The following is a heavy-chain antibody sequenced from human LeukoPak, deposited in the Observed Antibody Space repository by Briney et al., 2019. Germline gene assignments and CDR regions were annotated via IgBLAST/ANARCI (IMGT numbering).Heavy chain of an antibody. CDR2: ISYDGSNK. V-gene: IGHV3-30*03. CDR3: ARDVTHCGGVCYSGDY. D-gene: IGHD2-21*02. CDR1: GFSFSTYA. Sequence: GGSLRLSCAASGFSFSTYAMHWVRQAPGKGLEWVAVISYDGSNKYFADSVKRRFTISRDNSKNTLYLQMNSLRADDTAVYYCARDVTHCGGVCYSGDYWGQGTLVTVSS. J-gene: IGHJ4*02.